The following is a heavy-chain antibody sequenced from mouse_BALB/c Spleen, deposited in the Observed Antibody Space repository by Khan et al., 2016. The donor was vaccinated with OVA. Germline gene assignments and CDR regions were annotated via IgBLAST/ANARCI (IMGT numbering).Heavy chain of an antibody. Sequence: VQLKESGAELVKPGASVKLSCTASGFNIKDTHMHWVKQRPEQGLEWIGRIDPANDNSKYDPRFQGKATITAATSSNTAYLHLSSLTSEDTAFYYCAPAGTGDYFDYWGQGPTLTVSS. CDR1: GFNIKDTH. CDR3: APAGTGDYFDY. V-gene: IGHV14-3*02. D-gene: IGHD4-1*01. CDR2: IDPANDNS. J-gene: IGHJ2*01.